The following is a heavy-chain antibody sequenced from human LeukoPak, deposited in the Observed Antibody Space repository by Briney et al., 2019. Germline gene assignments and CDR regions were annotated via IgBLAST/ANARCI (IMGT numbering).Heavy chain of an antibody. CDR3: AKDRIPDGRYSIDY. CDR1: GFTFSTYA. V-gene: IGHV3-23*01. CDR2: IVGSGGGI. Sequence: PGGSLRLSCTASGFTFSTYAMNWVRQAPGKGLEWVAVIVGSGGGIHYADSVEGRFTISRDNYKNTVYLQMNSLRAEDAAVYYCAKDRIPDGRYSIDYWGQGTLVTVSS. J-gene: IGHJ4*02. D-gene: IGHD3-16*02.